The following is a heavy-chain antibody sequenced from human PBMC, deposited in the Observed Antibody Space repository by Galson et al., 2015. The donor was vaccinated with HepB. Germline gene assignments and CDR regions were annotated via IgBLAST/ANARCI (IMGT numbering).Heavy chain of an antibody. Sequence: SVKVSCKASGGTFSSYIINWVRQAPGQGLEWMGRIIPILGIANYAQKFQGRVTITADKSTSTAYMELSSLRSEDTAVYYCARDRFGEYNWFDPWGQGTLVTVSS. V-gene: IGHV1-69*02. CDR1: GGTFSSYI. D-gene: IGHD3-10*01. CDR2: IIPILGIA. J-gene: IGHJ5*02. CDR3: ARDRFGEYNWFDP.